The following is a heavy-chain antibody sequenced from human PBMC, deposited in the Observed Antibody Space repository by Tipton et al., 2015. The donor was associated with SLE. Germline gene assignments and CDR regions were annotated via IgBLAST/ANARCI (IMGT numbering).Heavy chain of an antibody. CDR1: GFTFDDYA. Sequence: SLRLSCAASGFTFDDYAMHWVRQAPGKGLEWVSGISWNSGRIGYADSVKGRFTISRDNAKNSLYLQMNSLRAEDTAVYYCAREFWSGYYKGFDYWGQGTLVTVSS. J-gene: IGHJ4*02. V-gene: IGHV3-9*01. CDR2: ISWNSGRI. D-gene: IGHD3-3*01. CDR3: AREFWSGYYKGFDY.